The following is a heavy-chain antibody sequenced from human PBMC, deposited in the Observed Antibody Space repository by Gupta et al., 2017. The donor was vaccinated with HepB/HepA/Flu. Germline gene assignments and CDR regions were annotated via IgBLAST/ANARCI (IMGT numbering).Heavy chain of an antibody. D-gene: IGHD4-17*01. CDR1: GYSFTSYW. Sequence: EVQLVQSGAEVKKPGESLKISCQGFGYSFTSYWIGWEREMPGKGLEWMGIIYPGDSDTRYSPSFQGQVTISADKSISTAYLQWSSLKASDTAMYYCARGYGDPYYYYYYMDVWGKGTTVTVSS. J-gene: IGHJ6*03. V-gene: IGHV5-51*01. CDR2: IYPGDSDT. CDR3: ARGYGDPYYYYYYMDV.